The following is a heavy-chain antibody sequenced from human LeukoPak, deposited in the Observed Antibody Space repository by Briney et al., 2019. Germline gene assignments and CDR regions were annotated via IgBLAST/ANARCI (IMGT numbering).Heavy chain of an antibody. CDR2: IYSGGST. CDR3: ARLLTTYFDY. J-gene: IGHJ4*02. V-gene: IGHV3-66*01. D-gene: IGHD3-9*01. CDR1: GFIVSSNY. Sequence: SGGSLRLSCAASGFIVSSNYMSWVRQAPGKGLEWVSVIYSGGSTYYADSVKGRFTISRDNSKNTLYLQMNSLRAEDTAVYYCARLLTTYFDYWGQGTLVTVSS.